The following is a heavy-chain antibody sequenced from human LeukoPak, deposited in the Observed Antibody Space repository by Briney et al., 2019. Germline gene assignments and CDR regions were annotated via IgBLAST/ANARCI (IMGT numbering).Heavy chain of an antibody. CDR1: GFTFSSYA. V-gene: IGHV3-23*01. J-gene: IGHJ3*02. CDR3: AKVYRAHGDYHSFDI. CDR2: ISGSGGST. Sequence: PGGSLRLSCAASGFTFSSYAMSWVRQAPGKGLEWVSAISGSGGSTYYADSVKGRFTISRDNSKNTLYLQMHSLRAEDTAVFYCAKVYRAHGDYHSFDIWGQGTMVTVSS. D-gene: IGHD4-17*01.